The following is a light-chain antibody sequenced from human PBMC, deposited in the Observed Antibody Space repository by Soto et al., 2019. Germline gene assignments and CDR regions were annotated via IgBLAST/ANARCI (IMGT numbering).Light chain of an antibody. V-gene: IGKV2-24*01. J-gene: IGKJ1*01. CDR1: QSLVYSDGNTY. CDR3: MQFAHSPRT. Sequence: DVVLTQTPLSSPVTLGQPASISCRSSQSLVYSDGNTYLSWLQQRPGQPPRLLIYQISNRFSGVPDRFSGSGAGTDFTLKISRVEAEDVGVYYCMQFAHSPRTFGQGTKLEI. CDR2: QIS.